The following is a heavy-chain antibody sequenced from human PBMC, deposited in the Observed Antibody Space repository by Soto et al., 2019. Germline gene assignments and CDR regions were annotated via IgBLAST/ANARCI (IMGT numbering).Heavy chain of an antibody. V-gene: IGHV4-4*02. CDR3: ARYYYDSSGYYLNWFDP. J-gene: IGHJ5*02. Sequence: SETLSLTCAVSGGSISSSNWWSWVRQPPGKGLEWIGEIYHSGSTNYNPSLKSRVTISVDKSKNQFSLKLSSVTAADTAVYYCARYYYDSSGYYLNWFDPWGQGTLVIVSS. CDR1: GGSISSSNW. CDR2: IYHSGST. D-gene: IGHD3-22*01.